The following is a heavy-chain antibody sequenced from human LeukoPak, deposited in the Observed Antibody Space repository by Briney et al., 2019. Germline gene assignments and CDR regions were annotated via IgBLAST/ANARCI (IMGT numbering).Heavy chain of an antibody. CDR2: IYYSGST. J-gene: IGHJ5*02. CDR1: GGSISSSSYY. D-gene: IGHD3-22*01. V-gene: IGHV4-39*07. CDR3: ASSYYDSSLWFDP. Sequence: SSETLSLTCTVSGGSISSSSYYWGWIRQPPGKGLEWIGSIYYSGSTYYNPSLKSRVTISVDTSKNQFSLKLSSVTAADTAVYYCASSYYDSSLWFDPWGQGTLVTVSS.